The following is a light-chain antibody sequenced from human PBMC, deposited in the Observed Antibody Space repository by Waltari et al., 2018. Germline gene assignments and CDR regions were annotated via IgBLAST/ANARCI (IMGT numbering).Light chain of an antibody. CDR3: QHYKTSFRT. CDR2: KTS. J-gene: IGKJ1*01. Sequence: DIQMTQSPSTLSVPVGDRVTITCRASQNISPWLSWHQQKPGKVPRLMIYKTSSLESGVPSRFSGSGSGTEFTLTISSLQPDYFATYYCQHYKTSFRTFGQGTREEIK. V-gene: IGKV1-5*03. CDR1: QNISPW.